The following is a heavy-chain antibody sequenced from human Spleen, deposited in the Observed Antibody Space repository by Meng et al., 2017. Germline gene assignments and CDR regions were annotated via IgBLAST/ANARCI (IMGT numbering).Heavy chain of an antibody. CDR1: RITFSKYP. CDR2: ISNDGNNI. CDR3: GKRISGWYYMDY. V-gene: IGHV3-30-3*01. J-gene: IGHJ4*02. D-gene: IGHD6-19*01. Sequence: QVQLVESGGGVVQPGRSLRLSCTASRITFSKYPMHWVRQAPGKGLEWVALISNDGNNIYYADSVKGRFTISRDNSKNTLYLQMNSLTTEDTAVYYCGKRISGWYYMDYWGRGTLVTVSS.